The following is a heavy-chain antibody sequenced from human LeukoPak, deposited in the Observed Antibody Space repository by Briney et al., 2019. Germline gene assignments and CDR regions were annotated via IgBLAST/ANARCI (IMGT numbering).Heavy chain of an antibody. D-gene: IGHD1-26*01. CDR1: VYPFTLYY. CDR2: ISAYNGNT. V-gene: IGHV1-18*01. J-gene: IGHJ4*02. CDR3: ARGSGSYPGGMAY. Sequence: SEKVSHTASVYPFTLYYIFWVPQPPAQGLEQMRWISAYNGNTNYTQKLQGRVTITTDTSTSTAYMELRSLRSDDTAVYYCARGSGSYPGGMAYWGEGTLVTVSS.